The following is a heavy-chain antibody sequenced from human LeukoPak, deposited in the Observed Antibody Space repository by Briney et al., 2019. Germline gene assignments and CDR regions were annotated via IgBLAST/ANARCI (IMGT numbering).Heavy chain of an antibody. CDR2: IYYKDNT. CDR1: GGSISSSSYY. V-gene: IGHV4-39*01. D-gene: IGHD2-8*01. J-gene: IGHJ4*02. CDR3: ARRPSWVYYFDY. Sequence: SGTLSLTCTVSGGSISSSSYYWGWIRQPPGKGLGWIGSIYYKDNTHYNPSRKSLVTISVDTPKTLFSLKLSSVTAADTAVYCCARRPSWVYYFDYWGQGTLVTVAS.